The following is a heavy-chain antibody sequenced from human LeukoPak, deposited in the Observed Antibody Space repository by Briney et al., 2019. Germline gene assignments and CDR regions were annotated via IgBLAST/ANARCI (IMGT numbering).Heavy chain of an antibody. D-gene: IGHD6-13*01. Sequence: PSQTLSLTCTVSASSISIGSDYWTWRRQPAGKGLEWIGLMYTSGSTNYNPSLKSRFTISVDTSKNQFSLKLSSVSVADTAVYYCARGRIAAAGTRWFDPWRQGTLVTVSS. J-gene: IGHJ5*02. CDR3: ARGRIAAAGTRWFDP. V-gene: IGHV4-61*02. CDR2: MYTSGST. CDR1: ASSISIGSDY.